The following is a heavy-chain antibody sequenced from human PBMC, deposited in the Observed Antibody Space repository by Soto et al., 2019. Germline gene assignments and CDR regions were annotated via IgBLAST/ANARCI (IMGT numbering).Heavy chain of an antibody. Sequence: GGSLRLSCAASGFTFSSYWMHWVRQAPGKGLEWVANIKGDGSEKHYVDSVKGRFTISRDSAKSSLFLRMNSLRVEDAAVYYCASGGHVDYCGQGTLVTVSS. D-gene: IGHD3-10*01. J-gene: IGHJ4*02. CDR1: GFTFSSYW. CDR2: IKGDGSEK. V-gene: IGHV3-7*03. CDR3: ASGGHVDY.